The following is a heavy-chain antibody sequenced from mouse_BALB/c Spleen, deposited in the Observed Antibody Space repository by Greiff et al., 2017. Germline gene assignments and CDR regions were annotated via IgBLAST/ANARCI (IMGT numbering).Heavy chain of an antibody. V-gene: IGHV5-9-3*01. CDR1: GFTFSSYA. Sequence: EVKVVESGGGLVKPGGSLKLSCAASGFTFSSYAMSWVRQTPEKRLEWVATISSGGSYTYYPDSVKGRFTISRDNAKNTLYLQMSSLRSEDTAMYYCARHDRNYDNSWFAYWGQGTLVTVSA. D-gene: IGHD2-4*01. CDR2: ISSGGSYT. CDR3: ARHDRNYDNSWFAY. J-gene: IGHJ3*01.